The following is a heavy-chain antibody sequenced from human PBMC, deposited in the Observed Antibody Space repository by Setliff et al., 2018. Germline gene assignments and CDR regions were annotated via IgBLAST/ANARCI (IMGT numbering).Heavy chain of an antibody. CDR3: AKGRGEMDS. Sequence: PSETLSLTCSVSGDSMSFSYWSWIRQPPGKGLEWIGYIYCSGSTDSHPSLKSRVSISIDTSKNQFSLNVRSVTAADTAIYYCAKGRGEMDSWGQGILVTVSS. V-gene: IGHV4-59*01. CDR1: GDSMSFSY. J-gene: IGHJ4*02. CDR2: IYCSGST. D-gene: IGHD3-10*01.